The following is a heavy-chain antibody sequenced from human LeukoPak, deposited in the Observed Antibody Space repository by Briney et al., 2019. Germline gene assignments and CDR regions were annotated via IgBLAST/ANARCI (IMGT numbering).Heavy chain of an antibody. J-gene: IGHJ5*02. CDR2: IYYSGST. D-gene: IGHD6-19*01. V-gene: IGHV4-59*01. CDR3: ARINGGWYENWFDP. Sequence: NPSETLSLTCTVSGGSISSYYWSWIRQPPGKGLEWIGYIYYSGSTNYNPSLKSRVTISVDTSKNQFSLKLSSVTAADTAVYYCARINGGWYENWFDPWGQGTLVTVSS. CDR1: GGSISSYY.